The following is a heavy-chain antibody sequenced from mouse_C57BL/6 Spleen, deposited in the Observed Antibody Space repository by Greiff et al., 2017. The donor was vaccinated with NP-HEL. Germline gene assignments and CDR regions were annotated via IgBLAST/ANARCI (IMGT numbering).Heavy chain of an antibody. CDR3: ARERGYDGYPSYAMDY. J-gene: IGHJ4*01. Sequence: VQLQQPGAELVKPGASVKMSCKASGYTFTSYWITWVKQRPGQGLEWIGDIYPGSGSTNYNEKFKSKATLTVDTSSSTAYMQLSSLTSEDSAVYYCARERGYDGYPSYAMDYWGQGTSVTVSS. V-gene: IGHV1-55*01. D-gene: IGHD2-3*01. CDR1: GYTFTSYW. CDR2: IYPGSGST.